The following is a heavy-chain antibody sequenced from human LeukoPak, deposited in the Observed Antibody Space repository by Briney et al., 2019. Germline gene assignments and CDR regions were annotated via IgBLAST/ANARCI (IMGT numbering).Heavy chain of an antibody. CDR3: ARERVVPAAILYGMDV. Sequence: GGSLRLSCAASGFTFSSYSMNWVRQAPGKGLEWVSSISSSSSYIYYADSVKGRFTISRDNAKNSLYLQMNSLRAEDTAVYYCARERVVPAAILYGMDVWGQGTTVTVSS. J-gene: IGHJ6*02. CDR2: ISSSSSYI. CDR1: GFTFSSYS. V-gene: IGHV3-21*01. D-gene: IGHD2-2*01.